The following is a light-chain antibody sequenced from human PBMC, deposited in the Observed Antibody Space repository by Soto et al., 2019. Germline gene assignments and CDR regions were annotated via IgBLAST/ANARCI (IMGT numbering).Light chain of an antibody. CDR2: DVS. CDR3: QQRSHWTRT. Sequence: VLTQSPGTQSVSAGKRATLSCRASQNISSYLIWYQQKHGQAPRLLIYDVSNRATGIPARFSGSVSGTDGSITISSLEQEDGSVYYCQQRSHWTRTFGQGTKVDIK. J-gene: IGKJ1*01. CDR1: QNISSY. V-gene: IGKV3-11*01.